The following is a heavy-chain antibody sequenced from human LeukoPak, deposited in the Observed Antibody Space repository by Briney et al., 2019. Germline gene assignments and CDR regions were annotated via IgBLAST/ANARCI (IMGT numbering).Heavy chain of an antibody. D-gene: IGHD3-10*01. CDR1: GFTFSSYA. CDR2: IYSGGST. J-gene: IGHJ5*02. V-gene: IGHV3-23*03. CDR3: ARSPYLYNWFDP. Sequence: PGGSLRLSCAASGFTFSSYAMSWFRQAPGKGREWVSVIYSGGSTYYADSVEGRFTISRDNSKNTLYLQMNRLRAEDTAVYYCARSPYLYNWFDPWRQGTLVTVSS.